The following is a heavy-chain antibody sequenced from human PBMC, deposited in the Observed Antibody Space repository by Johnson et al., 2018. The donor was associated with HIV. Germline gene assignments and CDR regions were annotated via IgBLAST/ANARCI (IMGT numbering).Heavy chain of an antibody. Sequence: QVQVVESGGGVVQPGRSLRLSCAASGFTFSSYAMHWVRQAPGKGLEWVAVISYDGSNKYYADSVKGRFTISRDNSKNTLYLQMNSLRAEDTAVYYCARERGAKTEGDRAFDIWGQGTMVTVSS. CDR3: ARERGAKTEGDRAFDI. CDR2: ISYDGSNK. J-gene: IGHJ3*02. D-gene: IGHD3-16*01. V-gene: IGHV3-30*04. CDR1: GFTFSSYA.